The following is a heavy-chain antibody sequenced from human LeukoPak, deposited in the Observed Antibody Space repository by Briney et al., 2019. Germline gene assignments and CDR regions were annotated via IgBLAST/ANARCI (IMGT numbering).Heavy chain of an antibody. J-gene: IGHJ4*02. CDR2: ISSSSTYI. CDR1: GFTFSTYS. CDR3: ARGGTSLGY. V-gene: IGHV3-21*01. D-gene: IGHD1-26*01. Sequence: GGSLRLSCAASGFTFSTYSMNWVRQAPGKGLEWVSSISSSSTYIYYADSVKGRFTISRDNAKNSLYLQMNSLRAEDTAVYFCARGGTSLGYWGQGTLVTVSS.